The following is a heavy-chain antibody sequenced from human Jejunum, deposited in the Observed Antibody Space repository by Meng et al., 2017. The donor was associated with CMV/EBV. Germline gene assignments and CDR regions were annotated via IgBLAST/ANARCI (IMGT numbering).Heavy chain of an antibody. J-gene: IGHJ6*02. CDR3: SRLQVERLSRLNLDV. Sequence: GFPFNFYAMPWVRQAPGKGLEWLSVISTDGSNKYSADSVKGRFTISRDNSKNTLYLQMDSLTFEDTAVYYCSRLQVERLSRLNLDVWGQGTTVTVSS. D-gene: IGHD1-1*01. V-gene: IGHV3-30*01. CDR1: GFPFNFYA. CDR2: ISTDGSNK.